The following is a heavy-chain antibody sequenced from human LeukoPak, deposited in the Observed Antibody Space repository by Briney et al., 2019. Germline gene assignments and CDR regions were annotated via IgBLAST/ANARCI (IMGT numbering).Heavy chain of an antibody. CDR2: ISSNGGST. D-gene: IGHD2-21*01. CDR1: GFTFSSYA. CDR3: ARDAWRSYSV. V-gene: IGHV3-64*01. Sequence: PGGSLRLSCAASGFTFSSYAMHWVRQAPGKGLEYVSSISSNGGSTYYANSVKGRFTISRDNSKNTLYLQMGSLRGEDMAVYYCARDAWRSYSVWGKGTTVTVSS. J-gene: IGHJ6*04.